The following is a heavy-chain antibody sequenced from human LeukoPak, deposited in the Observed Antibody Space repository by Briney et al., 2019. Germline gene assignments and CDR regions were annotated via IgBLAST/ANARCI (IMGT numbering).Heavy chain of an antibody. Sequence: GESLKISCKVSGYSFTSYCIGWVRQMPGKGLEWMGIIYPGDSGPTYSPSFQGQVTISVDKSINPAYLQWSSLQASDTAMYYCGMSGDRVPLQDDVFDVWGQGTMVTVST. CDR3: GMSGDRVPLQDDVFDV. D-gene: IGHD1-26*01. CDR2: IYPGDSGP. CDR1: GYSFTSYC. V-gene: IGHV5-51*01. J-gene: IGHJ3*01.